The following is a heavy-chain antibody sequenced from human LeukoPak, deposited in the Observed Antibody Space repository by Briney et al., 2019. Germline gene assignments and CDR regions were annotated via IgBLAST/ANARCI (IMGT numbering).Heavy chain of an antibody. J-gene: IGHJ4*02. V-gene: IGHV3-30*02. Sequence: GGSLRLSCAASGFTFSSYGMHWVRQAPGKGLEWVAFIRYDGGNKYYADSVKGRFTISRDNSKNTLYLQMNSLRAEDTAVYYCAKDLAVPGFREDYWGQGNLVTVSS. CDR3: AKDLAVPGFREDY. CDR2: IRYDGGNK. CDR1: GFTFSSYG. D-gene: IGHD6-19*01.